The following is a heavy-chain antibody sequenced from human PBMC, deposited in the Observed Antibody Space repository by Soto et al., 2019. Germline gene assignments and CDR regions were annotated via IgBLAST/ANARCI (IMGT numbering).Heavy chain of an antibody. CDR1: GFTFSIYA. Sequence: QVQLVESGGGVVQPGRSLRLSCAASGFTFSIYAMHWVRQAPGKGLEWVAVISYDGSNKYYADSFKGRFTISRDNSKNTVYLQMNSLRAEDSAVYYCAREYSDGWFDPWGQGTLVTVSS. V-gene: IGHV3-30-3*01. CDR3: AREYSDGWFDP. D-gene: IGHD2-21*01. CDR2: ISYDGSNK. J-gene: IGHJ5*02.